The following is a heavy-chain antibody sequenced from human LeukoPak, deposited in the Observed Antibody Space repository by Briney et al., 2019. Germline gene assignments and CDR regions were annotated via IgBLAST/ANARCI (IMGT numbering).Heavy chain of an antibody. J-gene: IGHJ6*03. CDR1: GYSFSNHG. Sequence: ASVKVSCKGSGYSFSNHGITWVRQAPGQGLEWIGWISPHKGNTNYQQRLQGRLIMTTDASTSTAYMELRDLRSDDTAIYYCARDQQQGDHYSFYYMDFWGEGTTVIVSS. V-gene: IGHV1-18*01. D-gene: IGHD1/OR15-1a*01. CDR3: ARDQQQGDHYSFYYMDF. CDR2: ISPHKGNT.